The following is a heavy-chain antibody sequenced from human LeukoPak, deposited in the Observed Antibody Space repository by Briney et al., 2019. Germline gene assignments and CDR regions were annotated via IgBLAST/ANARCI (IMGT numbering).Heavy chain of an antibody. Sequence: SETLSFTCAVYGGSFSGYYWSWIRQPPGKGLEWIGEINHSGSTNYNPSLKSRVTISVDTSKNQFSLKLSSVTAADTAVYYCARASEDIVVVPAARDYWYFDLWGRGTLVTVSS. D-gene: IGHD2-2*01. J-gene: IGHJ2*01. CDR1: GGSFSGYY. V-gene: IGHV4-34*01. CDR3: ARASEDIVVVPAARDYWYFDL. CDR2: INHSGST.